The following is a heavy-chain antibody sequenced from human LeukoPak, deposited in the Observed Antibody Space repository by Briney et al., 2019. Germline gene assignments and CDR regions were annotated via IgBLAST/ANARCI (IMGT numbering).Heavy chain of an antibody. Sequence: SETLSLTCTVSGGSISSGGYYWSWIRQPPGKGLEWIGYIYHSGSTYYNPSLKSRVTISVDRSKNQFSRKLSSVTAADTAVYYCARARGGYYDSSGFDYWGQGTLVTVSS. CDR1: GGSISSGGYY. CDR3: ARARGGYYDSSGFDY. D-gene: IGHD3-22*01. J-gene: IGHJ4*02. V-gene: IGHV4-30-2*01. CDR2: IYHSGST.